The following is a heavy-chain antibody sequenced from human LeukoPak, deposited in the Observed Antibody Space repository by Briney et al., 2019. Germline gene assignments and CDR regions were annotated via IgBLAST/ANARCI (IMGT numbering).Heavy chain of an antibody. CDR1: GLTFSVYG. D-gene: IGHD3-22*01. Sequence: GGSLRLSCAASGLTFSVYGLNWVRQAPGKGLEWVSSISSSSSYIYYGDSVKGRFTISRDNAKNSLYLQMNSLRAEDTAVYYCAREIRVYDSSGYYYGGGQGTLVTVSS. J-gene: IGHJ4*02. CDR3: AREIRVYDSSGYYYG. V-gene: IGHV3-21*01. CDR2: ISSSSSYI.